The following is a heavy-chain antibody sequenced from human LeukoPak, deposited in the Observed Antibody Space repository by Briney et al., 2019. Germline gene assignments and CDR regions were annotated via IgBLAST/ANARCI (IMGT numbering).Heavy chain of an antibody. D-gene: IGHD5-24*01. J-gene: IGHJ3*02. CDR3: ARVGGYNDAFDI. CDR1: GGSISSYY. CDR2: IYYSGST. Sequence: PSESLSLTCTVSGGSISSYYWSWIRQPPGKGLEWIAYIYYSGSTNYNPSLKSRVTISLDTSKNQFFLMLSSVTAADTAIYYCARVGGYNDAFDIWGQGTMVTVSS. V-gene: IGHV4-59*01.